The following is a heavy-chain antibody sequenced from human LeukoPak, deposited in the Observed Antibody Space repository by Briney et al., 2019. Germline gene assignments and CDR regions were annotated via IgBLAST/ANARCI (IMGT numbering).Heavy chain of an antibody. Sequence: GGSLRLSCEASGFTFSSYGMHWVRQAPGKGLEWVAFIRYDGSNKYYADSVKGRFTISRDNSKSTLYLQMNSLRAEDTAVYYCAKEVPLRFDYWGQGTLVTVSS. CDR1: GFTFSSYG. V-gene: IGHV3-30*02. J-gene: IGHJ4*02. CDR2: IRYDGSNK. CDR3: AKEVPLRFDY.